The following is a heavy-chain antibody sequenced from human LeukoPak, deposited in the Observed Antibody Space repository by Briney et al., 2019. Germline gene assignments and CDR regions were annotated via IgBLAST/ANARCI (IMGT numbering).Heavy chain of an antibody. CDR1: GFTFSSYG. D-gene: IGHD4-17*01. J-gene: IGHJ4*02. Sequence: GRSLRLSCGASGFTFSSYGMHWVRRAPGKGLEWVAVMWYDGSNKYYADSVKGRFTISRDNSKNTLYLQMHSLRAEDTAVYYCARDEVTTPRDWGQGTLVTVSS. V-gene: IGHV3-33*01. CDR3: ARDEVTTPRD. CDR2: MWYDGSNK.